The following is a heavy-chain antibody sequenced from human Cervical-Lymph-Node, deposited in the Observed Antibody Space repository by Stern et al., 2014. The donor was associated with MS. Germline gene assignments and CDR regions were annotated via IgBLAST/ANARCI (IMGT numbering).Heavy chain of an antibody. CDR1: GFSFDPEGEG. V-gene: IGHV2-5*02. J-gene: IGHJ4*02. CDR3: AERRYDLWSGHSQYYFAN. D-gene: IGHD3-3*01. Sequence: QVTLKESGPMLVRPTQTLTLTCDFSGFSFDPEGEGVGWIRQPPGEALEWLALIYWDGDQRYSPSLENRLTITKDPSKNQVVLTMTNMDPADTATYYCAERRYDLWSGHSQYYFANWGQGILVTVSS. CDR2: IYWDGDQ.